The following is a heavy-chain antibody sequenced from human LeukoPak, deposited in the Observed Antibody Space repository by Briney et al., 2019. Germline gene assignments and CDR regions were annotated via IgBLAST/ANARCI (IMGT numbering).Heavy chain of an antibody. CDR2: INGDGRIT. J-gene: IGHJ4*02. CDR1: GFTFSNAW. Sequence: TGGSLRLSCAASGFTFSNAWMSWVRQAPGKGLVWVARINGDGRITTYADSVKGRFTISRDNAKNALYLQMNSLRADDTAVYYCTRDREQEPTYDYWGQGALVTVSS. V-gene: IGHV3-74*01. D-gene: IGHD6-13*01. CDR3: TRDREQEPTYDY.